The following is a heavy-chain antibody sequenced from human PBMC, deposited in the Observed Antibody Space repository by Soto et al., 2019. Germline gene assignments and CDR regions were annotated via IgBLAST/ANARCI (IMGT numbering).Heavy chain of an antibody. CDR3: ARGSIEYSSSYPLDY. D-gene: IGHD6-6*01. CDR1: GGSISSYY. CDR2: IYYSGST. J-gene: IGHJ4*02. Sequence: SETLSLTCTVSGGSISSYYWSWIRQPPGKGLEWIGYIYYSGSTNYNPSLKSRVTISVDTSKNQFSLKLSSVTAADTAVYYCARGSIEYSSSYPLDYWGQGTLVTVSS. V-gene: IGHV4-59*01.